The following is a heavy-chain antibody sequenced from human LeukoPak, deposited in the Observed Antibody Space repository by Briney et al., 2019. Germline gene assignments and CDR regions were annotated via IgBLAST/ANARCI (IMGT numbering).Heavy chain of an antibody. CDR1: GFTVSNYA. J-gene: IGHJ4*02. CDR2: ISGSGDTA. Sequence: GGSLRLSCAASGFTVSNYAMGWVRQAPGEGLEWVSVISGSGDTAYYADSVKGRFTIPRDNSKNTLYLQMNSLRADDTAVYYCAKDGPSGTSSRGYFDYWGQGTLVTVSS. CDR3: AKDGPSGTSSRGYFDY. V-gene: IGHV3-23*01. D-gene: IGHD2-2*01.